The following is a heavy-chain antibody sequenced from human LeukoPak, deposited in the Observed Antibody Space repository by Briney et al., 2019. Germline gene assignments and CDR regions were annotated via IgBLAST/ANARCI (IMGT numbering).Heavy chain of an antibody. CDR1: GFTFSSYA. CDR2: ISYDGSNK. Sequence: GGSLRLSCAASGFTFSSYAMSWVRQAPGKGLEWVAVISYDGSNKYYADSVKGRFTISRDNSKNTLYLQMNSLRAEDTAVYYCAKDQIVGATKGIYYFDYWGQGTLVTVSS. J-gene: IGHJ4*02. V-gene: IGHV3-30*18. CDR3: AKDQIVGATKGIYYFDY. D-gene: IGHD1-26*01.